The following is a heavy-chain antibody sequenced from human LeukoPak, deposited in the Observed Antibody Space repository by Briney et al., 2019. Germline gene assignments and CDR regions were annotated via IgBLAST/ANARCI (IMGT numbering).Heavy chain of an antibody. D-gene: IGHD6-13*01. CDR3: ARGGSSSYIDY. CDR2: IIPIFGTA. J-gene: IGHJ4*02. CDR1: GSTISSYA. V-gene: IGHV1-69*05. Sequence: ASEKVSCKASGSTISSYAISRVRQATGQGLEWMGGIIPIFGTANYAQKFQGRVTMTRDTSTSTVYMELSSLRSEDTAVYYCARGGSSSYIDYWGQGTLVTVSS.